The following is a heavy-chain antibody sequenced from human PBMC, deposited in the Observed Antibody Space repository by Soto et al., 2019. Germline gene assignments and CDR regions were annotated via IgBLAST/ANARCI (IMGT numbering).Heavy chain of an antibody. J-gene: IGHJ6*02. CDR1: GGTFSSYA. V-gene: IGHV1-69*13. CDR2: IIPIFGTA. Sequence: ASVKVSCKASGGTFSSYAISWVRQAPGQGLEWMGGIIPIFGTANYAQKFQGRVTITADESTSTAYMELSSLRSEDTAVYYCARDTIVRPAARNYYYYYGMDVWGQGTTVTVSS. D-gene: IGHD2-2*01. CDR3: ARDTIVRPAARNYYYYYGMDV.